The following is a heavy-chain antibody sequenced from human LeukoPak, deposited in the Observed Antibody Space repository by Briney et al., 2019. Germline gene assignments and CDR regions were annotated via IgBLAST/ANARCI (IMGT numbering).Heavy chain of an antibody. CDR3: ARDPYCGGDCYSGAFDI. CDR2: ISYDGSNK. Sequence: GGSLRLSCAASGFTFSSYAMHWVRQAPGKGLEWVAVISYDGSNKYYADSVKGRFTISRDNPKNTLYLQMNSLRAEDTAVYYCARDPYCGGDCYSGAFDIWGQGTMVTVSS. J-gene: IGHJ3*02. CDR1: GFTFSSYA. V-gene: IGHV3-30-3*01. D-gene: IGHD2-21*02.